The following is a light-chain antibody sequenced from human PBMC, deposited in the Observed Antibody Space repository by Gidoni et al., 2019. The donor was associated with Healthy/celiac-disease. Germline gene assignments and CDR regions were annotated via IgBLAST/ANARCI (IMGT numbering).Light chain of an antibody. CDR3: QQRSNCHGT. CDR1: HNVSSH. V-gene: IGKV3-11*01. J-gene: IGKJ1*01. Sequence: IVWTQSPATLPLSPGESANLSCRARHNVSSHLAWYQQKPAQAPRLLIYDASNRATGSPATFGGCGSGTDLTLTISSLVPEDVAVYYFQQRSNCHGTFXQXTKVEIK. CDR2: DAS.